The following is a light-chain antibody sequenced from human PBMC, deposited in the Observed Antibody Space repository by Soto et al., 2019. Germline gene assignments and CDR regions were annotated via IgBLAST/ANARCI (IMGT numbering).Light chain of an antibody. J-gene: IGKJ4*01. V-gene: IGKV3-15*01. CDR3: QQYNVWPLT. CDR1: QRVSST. CDR2: VAS. Sequence: EIVMTQSPATLSVSPGERSTLSCRASQRVSSTLDWYQQKPGQTPKLLNYVASTRATGNPARFSGSGSGTEFTLNISSLQSEDFAVYYCQQYNVWPLTFGGGTNVEFK.